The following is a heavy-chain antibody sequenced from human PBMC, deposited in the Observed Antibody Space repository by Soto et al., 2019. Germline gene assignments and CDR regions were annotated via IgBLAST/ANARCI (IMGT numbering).Heavy chain of an antibody. Sequence: GGSLRLSCAASGFTFSGYAMSWVRQAPGKGLEWVSAISGSGGSTYYADSVKGRFTISRDNSKNTLYLQMNSLRAEDTAVYYCAKDFGRQTFWSGYDPWGQGTLVTVSS. V-gene: IGHV3-23*01. CDR1: GFTFSGYA. J-gene: IGHJ5*02. D-gene: IGHD3-3*01. CDR2: ISGSGGST. CDR3: AKDFGRQTFWSGYDP.